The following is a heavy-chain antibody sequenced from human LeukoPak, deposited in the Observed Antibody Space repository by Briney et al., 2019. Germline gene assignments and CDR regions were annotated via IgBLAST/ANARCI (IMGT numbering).Heavy chain of an antibody. CDR2: IKEDGSEK. D-gene: IGHD6-19*01. CDR1: GFTFSKSW. Sequence: GGSLRLSCAASGFTFSKSWMSWVRQAPGKGLEWVANIKEDGSEKYYVDSVKGRFTVSRDNAKNSLYLQMNSLRAEDTAVYYCAKDSSGYHWGQGTLVTVSS. J-gene: IGHJ5*02. CDR3: AKDSSGYH. V-gene: IGHV3-7*01.